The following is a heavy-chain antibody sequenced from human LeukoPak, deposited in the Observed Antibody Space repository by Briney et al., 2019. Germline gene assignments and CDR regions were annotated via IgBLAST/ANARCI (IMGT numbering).Heavy chain of an antibody. D-gene: IGHD6-13*01. V-gene: IGHV3-30*18. Sequence: GGSLRLSWAASGFTFSSYGMHWVRQAPGKGLEWVAVISYDGSNKYYADSVKGRFTISRDNSKNTLYLQMNSLRAEDTAVYYCAKDHSQQLVRSYYYYYGMDVWGQGTTVTVSS. CDR3: AKDHSQQLVRSYYYYYGMDV. CDR1: GFTFSSYG. J-gene: IGHJ6*02. CDR2: ISYDGSNK.